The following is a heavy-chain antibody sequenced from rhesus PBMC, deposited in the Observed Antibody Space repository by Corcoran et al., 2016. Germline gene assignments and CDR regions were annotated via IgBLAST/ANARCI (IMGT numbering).Heavy chain of an antibody. Sequence: EVQLVESGGGLVQPGGSLRLSCAASGFTFSSYDMSWVRQAPGKGLEWVSYISYTGKTADYADSVKGRCTISRDNAKNSLSLQMSSLRAEDTAVYYCTSEFDGYFDYGGQGVLVTVSS. V-gene: IGHV3-136*01. CDR2: ISYTGKTA. J-gene: IGHJ4*01. CDR1: GFTFSSYD. CDR3: TSEFDGYFDY.